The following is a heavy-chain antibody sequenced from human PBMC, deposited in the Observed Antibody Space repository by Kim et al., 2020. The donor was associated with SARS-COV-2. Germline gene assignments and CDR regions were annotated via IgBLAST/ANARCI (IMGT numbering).Heavy chain of an antibody. J-gene: IGHJ4*02. Sequence: GGSLRLSCAASGFTFSDYYMSWIRQAPGKGLEWVSYFSISSRYTNYADSVKGRFTISRDNAKNSLYLHMNSPRAEDTAESYCARPHDYGDYYFDYWGQGT. CDR2: FSISSRYT. V-gene: IGHV3-11*03. CDR1: GFTFSDYY. D-gene: IGHD4-17*01. CDR3: ARPHDYGDYYFDY.